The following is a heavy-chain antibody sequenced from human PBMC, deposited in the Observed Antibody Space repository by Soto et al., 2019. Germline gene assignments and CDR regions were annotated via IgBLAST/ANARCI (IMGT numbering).Heavy chain of an antibody. J-gene: IGHJ6*02. CDR1: GGSFSGYY. V-gene: IGHV4-34*01. D-gene: IGHD5-12*01. CDR2: INHSGST. CDR3: ARDTSGYDKATRYYGMDV. Sequence: QVQLQQWGAGLLKPSETLSLTCAVYGGSFSGYYWSWIRQPPGKGLEWIGEINHSGSTNYNPSLKSRITISVDTSKNQFSLKLSSLSAADTAVYYCARDTSGYDKATRYYGMDVWGQGTTVTVSS.